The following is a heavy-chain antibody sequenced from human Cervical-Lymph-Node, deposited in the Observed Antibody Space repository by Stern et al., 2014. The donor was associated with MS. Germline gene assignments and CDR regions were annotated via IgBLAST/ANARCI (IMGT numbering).Heavy chain of an antibody. CDR3: AKSASGNYVDH. Sequence: VQLVQSGAGVKKPGESLKISCTGSGFSFPAYWIGWVRQKPGKGLAYLGIIYPGDSDTRYSPSFQGHVPISADKSISTAYLQWSSLEASDTAMYFCAKSASGNYVDHWGQGTLVTVSS. D-gene: IGHD1-26*01. J-gene: IGHJ4*02. CDR1: GFSFPAYW. V-gene: IGHV5-51*03. CDR2: IYPGDSDT.